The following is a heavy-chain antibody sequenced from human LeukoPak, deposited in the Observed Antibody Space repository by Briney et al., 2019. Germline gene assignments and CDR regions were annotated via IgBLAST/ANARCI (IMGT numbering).Heavy chain of an antibody. CDR3: AREATVAKRGDYFDY. J-gene: IGHJ4*02. Sequence: PSETLSLTCTVSGGSISSSSYYWGWIRQPPGKGLEWIGSIYYSGSTYYNPSLKSRVTISVDTSKNQFSLKVSSVTAADTAVYYCAREATVAKRGDYFDYWGQGTLVTVSS. D-gene: IGHD6-19*01. CDR1: GGSISSSSYY. CDR2: IYYSGST. V-gene: IGHV4-39*02.